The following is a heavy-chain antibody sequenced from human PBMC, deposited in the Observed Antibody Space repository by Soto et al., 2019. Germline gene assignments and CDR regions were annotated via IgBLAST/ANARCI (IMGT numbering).Heavy chain of an antibody. V-gene: IGHV4-59*01. J-gene: IGHJ4*02. D-gene: IGHD6-19*01. Sequence: SETLSLTCTVSGGSISSYYWSWIRQPPGKGLEWIGYIYYSGSTNYNPSLRSRVTISVDTSKNQFSLKLSSVTAADTAVYYCARVDLKQWLVLGYWGQGTLVTVSS. CDR3: ARVDLKQWLVLGY. CDR2: IYYSGST. CDR1: GGSISSYY.